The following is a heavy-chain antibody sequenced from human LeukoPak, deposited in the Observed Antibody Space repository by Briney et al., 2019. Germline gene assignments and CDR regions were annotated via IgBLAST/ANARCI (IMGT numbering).Heavy chain of an antibody. D-gene: IGHD6-19*01. CDR1: AFTFSSSA. CDR3: ARDAARYGSGWYYDF. J-gene: IGHJ4*02. V-gene: IGHV3-23*01. CDR2: ISSDGGNT. Sequence: GGSLRLSCATSAFTFSSSAMSWVRQAPGKGLEWVSAISSDGGNTYYADSVKGRLTISRDNSRNTLYLQMNSLRAGDTAVYYCARDAARYGSGWYYDFWGQGTLVTVSS.